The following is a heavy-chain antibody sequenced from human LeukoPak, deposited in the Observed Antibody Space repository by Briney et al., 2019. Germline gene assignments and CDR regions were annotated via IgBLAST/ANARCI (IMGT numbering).Heavy chain of an antibody. Sequence: ASVKVSCKASGYTFTGYYMHWVRQAPGQGLEWMGWINPNSGGTNYAQKFQGRVTMTRDTSISTAFMELSRLRSDDTAVYYCATGYSPLYYFDYWGQGTLVTVSS. D-gene: IGHD6-13*01. J-gene: IGHJ4*02. CDR3: ATGYSPLYYFDY. CDR1: GYTFTGYY. V-gene: IGHV1-2*02. CDR2: INPNSGGT.